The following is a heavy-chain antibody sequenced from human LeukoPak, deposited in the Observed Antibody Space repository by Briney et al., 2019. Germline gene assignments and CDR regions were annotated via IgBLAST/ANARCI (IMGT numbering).Heavy chain of an antibody. CDR3: ARARRGMATIHDYYFDY. CDR2: MNPNSGNT. CDR1: GYTFTSYD. J-gene: IGHJ4*02. V-gene: IGHV1-8*01. D-gene: IGHD5-24*01. Sequence: GASVKVSCKASGYTFTSYDINWVRQATGQGLEWMGWMNPNSGNTGYAQKFQGRVTMTRNTSISTAYMELSSLRSEDTAVYYCARARRGMATIHDYYFDYWGQGTLVTVSS.